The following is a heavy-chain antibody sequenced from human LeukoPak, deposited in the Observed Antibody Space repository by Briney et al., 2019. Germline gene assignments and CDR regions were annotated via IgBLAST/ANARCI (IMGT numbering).Heavy chain of an antibody. CDR3: AKVLSDSSGCSY. V-gene: IGHV3-23*01. J-gene: IGHJ4*02. CDR2: ISGSGGST. CDR1: GFTFSSYA. Sequence: GGSLRLSCAASGFTFSSYAMSWVRQAPGKGLEWVSDISGSGGSTYYADSVKGRFTISRDNSKNTLYLQMNSLRAEDTAVYYCAKVLSDSSGCSYWGQGTLVTVSS. D-gene: IGHD6-19*01.